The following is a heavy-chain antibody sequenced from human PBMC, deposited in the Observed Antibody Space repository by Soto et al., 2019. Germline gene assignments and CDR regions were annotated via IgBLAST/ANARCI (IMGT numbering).Heavy chain of an antibody. V-gene: IGHV1-69*02. Sequence: SVKVSCKASGGTFSSYTISWVRQAPGQGLEWMGRIIPILGIANYAQKFQGRVTITADKSTSTAYMELSSLRSEDTAVYYCARHQTTVPEHYYYSYMDVWGKGTTVTVSS. CDR1: GGTFSSYT. D-gene: IGHD4-17*01. CDR3: ARHQTTVPEHYYYSYMDV. CDR2: IIPILGIA. J-gene: IGHJ6*03.